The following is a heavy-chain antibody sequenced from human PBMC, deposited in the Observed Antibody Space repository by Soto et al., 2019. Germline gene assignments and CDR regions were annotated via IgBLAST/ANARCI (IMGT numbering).Heavy chain of an antibody. CDR1: GGSVSSGSHY. J-gene: IGHJ4*02. CDR3: ARLDYDFWSGSHDY. D-gene: IGHD3-3*01. V-gene: IGHV4-61*01. CDR2: IYYSGST. Sequence: PSETLSLTCTVSGGSVSSGSHYWTWIRQPPGKGLEWIGYIYYSGSTNYNPSLKSRVTISVDTSKNQFSLKLNSVTAADTAVYYCARLDYDFWSGSHDYWGQGTLVTVSS.